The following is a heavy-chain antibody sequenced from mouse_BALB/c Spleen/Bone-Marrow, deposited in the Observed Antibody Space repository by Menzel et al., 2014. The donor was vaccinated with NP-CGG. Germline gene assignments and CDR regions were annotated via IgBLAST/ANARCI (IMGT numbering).Heavy chain of an antibody. D-gene: IGHD2-4*01. CDR1: GDSITSGY. Sequence: EVKLQESGPSLVKPSQTLSLTCSVTGDSITSGYWNWIRKFPGNKLEYMGYISYSGSTYYYPSLKSRISITRDTSKNQYYLQLNSVTTEDTATYYCARIYYDSHWYFDVWGAGTTVTVSS. V-gene: IGHV3-8*02. CDR3: ARIYYDSHWYFDV. CDR2: ISYSGST. J-gene: IGHJ1*01.